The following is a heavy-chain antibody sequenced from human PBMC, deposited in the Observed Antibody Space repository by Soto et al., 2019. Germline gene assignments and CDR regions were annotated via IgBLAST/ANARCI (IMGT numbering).Heavy chain of an antibody. V-gene: IGHV3-23*01. CDR3: AKDFYYDTRGPDC. CDR1: GFSFTTYG. CDR2: ISGSGGST. Sequence: GGSLRLSCAASGFSFTTYGMSWVRQAPGKGLEWVSTISGSGGSTYYADSVKGRFTISRGDSKNTLYLQMNSLRAEDTAVYYCAKDFYYDTRGPDCWGQGTLVTVSS. D-gene: IGHD3-22*01. J-gene: IGHJ4*02.